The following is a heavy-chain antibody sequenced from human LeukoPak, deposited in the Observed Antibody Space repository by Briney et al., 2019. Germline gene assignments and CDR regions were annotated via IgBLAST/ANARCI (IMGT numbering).Heavy chain of an antibody. Sequence: ASVKVSGKASGYTFTGYYMHWVRQAPGQGLEWMGWINPNSGGRNYAQKFQGRVTMTRDTSISTAYMELSRLRSDDTAVYYCARDGPSNCSSTSCYYYYYYYMDVWGKGTTVTISS. J-gene: IGHJ6*03. CDR2: INPNSGGR. D-gene: IGHD2-2*01. CDR3: ARDGPSNCSSTSCYYYYYYYMDV. CDR1: GYTFTGYY. V-gene: IGHV1-2*02.